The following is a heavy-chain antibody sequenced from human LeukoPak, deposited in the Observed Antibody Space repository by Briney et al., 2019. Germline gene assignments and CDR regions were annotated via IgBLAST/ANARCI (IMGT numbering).Heavy chain of an antibody. D-gene: IGHD3-10*01. Sequence: ASVKVSCKASGYTFTSYGISWVRQAPGQGLEWMGWISAYNGNTNYAQKLQGRVTMTTDTSTSTAYIELRSLRSDDTAVYYCARVRYYGSGSQNFDYWGQGTLVTVSS. V-gene: IGHV1-18*04. CDR1: GYTFTSYG. CDR2: ISAYNGNT. CDR3: ARVRYYGSGSQNFDY. J-gene: IGHJ4*02.